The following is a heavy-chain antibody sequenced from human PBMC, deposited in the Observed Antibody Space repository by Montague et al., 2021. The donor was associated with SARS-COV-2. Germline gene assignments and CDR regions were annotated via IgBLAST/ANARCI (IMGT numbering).Heavy chain of an antibody. CDR1: GGSISSGGYY. V-gene: IGHV4-31*03. CDR2: IYHTGST. D-gene: IGHD3-10*01. CDR3: ARDSGYYGSNGSSYDAFDI. J-gene: IGHJ3*02. Sequence: TLSLTSTVSGGSISSGGYYWSWIRQHPGKGLEWIGYIYHTGSTHYXPSLKSRVTMSKETSKNHFSLNLSSVTAADSAVYYCARDSGYYGSNGSSYDAFDIWGPGTKVTVSS.